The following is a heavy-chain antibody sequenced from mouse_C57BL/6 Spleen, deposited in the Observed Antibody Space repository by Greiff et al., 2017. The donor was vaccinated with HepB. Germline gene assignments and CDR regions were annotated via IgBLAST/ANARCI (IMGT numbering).Heavy chain of an antibody. CDR3: ARGITTVVAQYYYAMDY. D-gene: IGHD1-1*01. V-gene: IGHV1-52*01. J-gene: IGHJ4*01. CDR2: IDPSDSET. CDR1: GYTFTSYW. Sequence: QVQLQQPGAELVRPGSSVKLSCKASGYTFTSYWMHWVKQRPIQGLEWIGNIDPSDSETHYNQKFKDKATLTVDKSSRTAYMQLSSLTSEDSAVYYCARGITTVVAQYYYAMDYWGQGTSVTVSS.